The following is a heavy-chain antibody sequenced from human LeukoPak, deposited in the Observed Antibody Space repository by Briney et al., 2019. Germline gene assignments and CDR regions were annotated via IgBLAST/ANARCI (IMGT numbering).Heavy chain of an antibody. D-gene: IGHD3-22*01. CDR3: ARLITEDYYDSSGPIIDY. J-gene: IGHJ4*02. V-gene: IGHV1-8*01. Sequence: ASVKVSCKASGYTFTSYDINWVRQATGQGLEWMGWMNPNSGNTGYAQKFQGRVTMTRNTSISTAYMELSSLRSEGTAVYYCARLITEDYYDSSGPIIDYWGQGTLVTVSS. CDR2: MNPNSGNT. CDR1: GYTFTSYD.